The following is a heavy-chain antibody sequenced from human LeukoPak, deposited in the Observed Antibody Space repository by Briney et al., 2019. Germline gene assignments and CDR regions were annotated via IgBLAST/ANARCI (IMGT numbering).Heavy chain of an antibody. CDR1: GFTFSSYG. V-gene: IGHV3-33*01. J-gene: IGHJ4*02. D-gene: IGHD6-13*01. CDR3: VRDNPRQQGFAY. Sequence: GGSLRLSCAASGFTFSSYGMHWVRQAPGKGLEWVAVIWYDGSNKYYADSVKGRFTISRDNSKNTLYLQMNSLRAEDTAVYYCVRDNPRQQGFAYWGQGTLVTVSS. CDR2: IWYDGSNK.